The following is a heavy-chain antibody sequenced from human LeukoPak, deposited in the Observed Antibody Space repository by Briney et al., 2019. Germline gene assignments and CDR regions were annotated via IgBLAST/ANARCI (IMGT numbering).Heavy chain of an antibody. CDR1: GGTFSSYA. J-gene: IGHJ6*03. D-gene: IGHD2-2*01. Sequence: GASVKVSCKAPGGTFSSYAISWVRQAPGQGLEWMGGIIPIFGTANYAQKFQGRVTITTDESTSTAYMELSSLRSEDTAVYYCASSHGVPALLLNYYYYMDVWGKGTTVTVSS. CDR2: IIPIFGTA. CDR3: ASSHGVPALLLNYYYYMDV. V-gene: IGHV1-69*05.